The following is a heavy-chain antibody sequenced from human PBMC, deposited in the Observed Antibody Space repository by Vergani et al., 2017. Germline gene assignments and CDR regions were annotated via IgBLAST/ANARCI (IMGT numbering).Heavy chain of an antibody. CDR2: IYHSGST. V-gene: IGHV4-59*12. D-gene: IGHD5-12*01. Sequence: QVQLQESGPGLVKPSETLALTCNVSGGSISSYYWGWIRQSPKRGLEWIGYIYHSGSTKYNPSLKSRVTMSVDTSKNQFSLRLSSVTAADTAVYYCVKDARGAGGYDSRFHDWGQGTLVRVSS. J-gene: IGHJ4*02. CDR1: GGSISSYY. CDR3: VKDARGAGGYDSRFHD.